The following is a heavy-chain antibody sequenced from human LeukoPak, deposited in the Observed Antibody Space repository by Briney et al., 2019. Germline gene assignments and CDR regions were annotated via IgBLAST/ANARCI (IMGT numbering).Heavy chain of an antibody. Sequence: PSETLSLTCSVSGGSMNNFYWNWIRKPAGKGLEWIGRIYASGSTNYQSSLKSRVSMSIDTSKKEFSLKLTSVTAADTAIYFCARESISTAANWFDTWGQGTLVTVAP. CDR2: IYASGST. V-gene: IGHV4-4*07. CDR1: GGSMNNFY. D-gene: IGHD2-2*01. CDR3: ARESISTAANWFDT. J-gene: IGHJ5*02.